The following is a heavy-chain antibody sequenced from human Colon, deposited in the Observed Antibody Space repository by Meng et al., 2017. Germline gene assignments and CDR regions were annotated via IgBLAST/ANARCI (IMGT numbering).Heavy chain of an antibody. CDR1: GGDINNYY. CDR2: VYSSGSA. CDR3: ARGVETMIRGVKWYFDL. V-gene: IGHV4-4*07. D-gene: IGHD3-10*01. Sequence: QVRRPESGPGLVKPSGTLSLTCTVSGGDINNYYWSWIRQSPGKGLEWLGCVYSSGSAYYSPSLKSRLNMSVDRTKNQLSLKVTSVTAADTAVYYCARGVETMIRGVKWYFDLWGRGALVTVSS. J-gene: IGHJ2*01.